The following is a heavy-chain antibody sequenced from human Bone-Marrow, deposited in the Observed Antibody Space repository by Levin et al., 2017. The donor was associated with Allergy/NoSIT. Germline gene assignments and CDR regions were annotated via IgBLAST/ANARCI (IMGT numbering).Heavy chain of an antibody. CDR2: TNPNNGKT. Sequence: AGESLKISCQASGYTFTSYDINWVRQATGQGLEWVGWTNPNNGKTGYAQKFQGRISMTWNTSTSTAHMELSSLRSDDTAIYYCARDQLDYSRSSGASSLDSWGQGTLVTVSS. D-gene: IGHD6-6*01. J-gene: IGHJ4*02. CDR1: GYTFTSYD. V-gene: IGHV1-8*01. CDR3: ARDQLDYSRSSGASSLDS.